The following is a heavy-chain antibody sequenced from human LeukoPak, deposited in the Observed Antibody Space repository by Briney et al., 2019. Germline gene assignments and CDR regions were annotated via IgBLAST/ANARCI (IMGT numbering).Heavy chain of an antibody. J-gene: IGHJ4*02. Sequence: GGSLRLSCAASGFTFSSYSMNWVRQAPGKGLEWVSSISSSSSYIYYADSVKGRFTISRDNAKNSLYLQMNSLRAEDTAVYYCARSGYCSSTSCYVFDYWGQGTLVTVSS. CDR1: GFTFSSYS. CDR2: ISSSSSYI. V-gene: IGHV3-21*01. D-gene: IGHD2-2*01. CDR3: ARSGYCSSTSCYVFDY.